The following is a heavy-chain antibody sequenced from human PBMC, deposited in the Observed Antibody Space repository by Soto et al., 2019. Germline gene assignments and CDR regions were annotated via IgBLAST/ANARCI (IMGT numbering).Heavy chain of an antibody. J-gene: IGHJ4*02. CDR1: GGSISGYY. CDR2: IYTNGNT. CDR3: ARGGVRAVAAMFDS. V-gene: IGHV4-4*07. D-gene: IGHD2-2*01. Sequence: QVQLQESGPGLVRPSETLSLICTVSGGSISGYYWSWLRQTAGKRLEWLGRIYTNGNTDYSPSLKSRVIMSVDTSKNQFSLQLTSVTAADTATYYCARGGVRAVAAMFDSWGQGSLVTVSS.